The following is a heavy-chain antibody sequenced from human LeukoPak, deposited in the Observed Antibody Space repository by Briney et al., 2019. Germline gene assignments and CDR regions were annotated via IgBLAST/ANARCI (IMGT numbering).Heavy chain of an antibody. CDR3: ARARTGGADY. D-gene: IGHD2-21*01. CDR1: GGTFNSYA. Sequence: ASVKVSCKASGGTFNSYAFNWVRQATGQGLEWMGWMNPNSGNTGYAQKFQGRVTITRNTSISTAYMELSSLRSEDTAVYYCARARTGGADYWGQGTLVTVSS. V-gene: IGHV1-8*03. J-gene: IGHJ4*02. CDR2: MNPNSGNT.